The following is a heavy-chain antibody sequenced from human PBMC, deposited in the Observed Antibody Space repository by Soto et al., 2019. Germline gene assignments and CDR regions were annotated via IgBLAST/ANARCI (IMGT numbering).Heavy chain of an antibody. J-gene: IGHJ4*02. CDR3: ARDKNIVVLPLLSLDF. CDR1: GGTFDNYA. D-gene: IGHD2-21*01. V-gene: IGHV1-69*06. Sequence: VQLVQSGAEVKKPGSSVIVSCKASGGTFDNYAISWVRQAPGQGLEWMGGIIPIIGTPSYAQRFQGRVTFIADKSTRTAYMELRSLRSEDTAVYYCARDKNIVVLPLLSLDFWGQGTQVIVSS. CDR2: IIPIIGTP.